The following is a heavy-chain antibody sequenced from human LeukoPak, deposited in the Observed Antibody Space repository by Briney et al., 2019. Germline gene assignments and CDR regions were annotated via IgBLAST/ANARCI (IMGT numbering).Heavy chain of an antibody. CDR3: ARDAAAAVAVN. D-gene: IGHD6-19*01. CDR2: ISYDGSNK. CDR1: GFTFSSYG. Sequence: GGSLRLSCAASGFTFSSYGMHWVRQAPGKGLEWVAVISYDGSNKYYADSVKGRFTISRDNSKNTLYLQMNSLRAEDTAVYYCARDAAAAVAVNWGQGTLVTVSS. J-gene: IGHJ4*02. V-gene: IGHV3-30*03.